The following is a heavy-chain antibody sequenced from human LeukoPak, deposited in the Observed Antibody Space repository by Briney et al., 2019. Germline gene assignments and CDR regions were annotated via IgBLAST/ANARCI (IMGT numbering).Heavy chain of an antibody. CDR1: GFTFSNYG. V-gene: IGHV3-30*02. CDR3: VKDHNHGYSSWGIFDI. CDR2: IRNDGSNK. Sequence: PGGSLRLSCAASGFTFSNYGMHWVRQAPGKGLEWVAFIRNDGSNKYYADSVKGRFTVSRDNSENTLYLQMNSLSAEDTAVYHCVKDHNHGYSSWGIFDIWGEGTRVSVSS. D-gene: IGHD5-24*01. J-gene: IGHJ3*02.